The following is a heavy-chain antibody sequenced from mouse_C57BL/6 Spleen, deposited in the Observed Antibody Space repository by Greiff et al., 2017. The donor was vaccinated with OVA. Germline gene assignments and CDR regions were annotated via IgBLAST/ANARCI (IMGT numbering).Heavy chain of an antibody. CDR2: ISDGGSYT. J-gene: IGHJ2*01. D-gene: IGHD1-1*01. CDR3: ARDRNYGSRVFDY. Sequence: EVKLVESGGGLVKPGGSLKLSCAASGFTFSSYAMSWVRQTPEKRLEWVATISDGGSYTYYPDNVKGRFTISRDNAKNNLYLQMSHLKSEDTAMYYCARDRNYGSRVFDYWGQGTTLTVSS. V-gene: IGHV5-4*01. CDR1: GFTFSSYA.